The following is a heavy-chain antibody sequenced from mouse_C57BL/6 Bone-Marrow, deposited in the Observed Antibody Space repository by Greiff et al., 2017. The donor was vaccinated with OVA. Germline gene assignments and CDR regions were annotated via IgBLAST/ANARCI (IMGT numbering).Heavy chain of an antibody. CDR3: TRDKGGNYFYWYFDV. J-gene: IGHJ1*03. CDR1: GFTFSSYA. V-gene: IGHV5-9-1*02. CDR2: ISSGGDYI. D-gene: IGHD2-1*01. Sequence: EVQRVESGEGLVKPGGSLKLSCAASGFTFSSYAMSWVRQTPEKRLEWVAYISSGGDYIYYADTVKGRFTISRDNARNTLYLQMSSPKSEDTAMYYCTRDKGGNYFYWYFDVWGTGTTVTVSS.